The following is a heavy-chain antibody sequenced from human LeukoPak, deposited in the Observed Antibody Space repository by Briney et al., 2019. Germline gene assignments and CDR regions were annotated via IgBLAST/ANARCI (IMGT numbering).Heavy chain of an antibody. CDR1: GYTFTSYY. D-gene: IGHD3-22*01. Sequence: SVKVSCKASGYTFTSYYMHWVRQAPGQGLEWMGGIIPIFGTANYAQKFQGRVTITADESTSTAYMELSSLRSEDTAVYYCARDLTYYYDSSGYYFGYWGQGTLVTVSS. V-gene: IGHV1-69*13. J-gene: IGHJ4*02. CDR3: ARDLTYYYDSSGYYFGY. CDR2: IIPIFGTA.